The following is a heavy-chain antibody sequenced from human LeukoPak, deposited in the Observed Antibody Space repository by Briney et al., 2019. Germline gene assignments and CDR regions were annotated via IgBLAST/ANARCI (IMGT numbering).Heavy chain of an antibody. J-gene: IGHJ4*02. D-gene: IGHD1-1*01. CDR1: GYTFTDYY. CDR3: ARDLGHVTGDIYDY. V-gene: IGHV1-2*02. CDR2: INPNSGGT. Sequence: ASVKVSCTASGYTFTDYYVHRVRQAPGQGLEWMAWINPNSGGTNSAQKFQGRVTMARDMSVNTVYMELSRLTSDDTAVYYCARDLGHVTGDIYDYWGQGTLVTVSS.